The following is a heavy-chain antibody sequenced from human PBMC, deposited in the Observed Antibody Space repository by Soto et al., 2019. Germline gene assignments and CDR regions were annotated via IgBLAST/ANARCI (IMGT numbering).Heavy chain of an antibody. J-gene: IGHJ4*02. CDR2: INTGDDTT. CDR3: ARDFSGSATSYYFDS. V-gene: IGHV1-3*04. CDR1: GYTFTNYA. Sequence: GASVKVSCKPSGYTFTNYAMHWVRQAPGQRLEWMGYINTGDDTTKYSQKFQGRVAITRDTSASTAYMELSSLRSEDTAVYYCARDFSGSATSYYFDSWGQGTLVTVSS.